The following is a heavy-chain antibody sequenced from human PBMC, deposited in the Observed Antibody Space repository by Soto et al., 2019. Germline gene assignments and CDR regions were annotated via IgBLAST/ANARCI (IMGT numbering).Heavy chain of an antibody. CDR1: GGSISGYY. D-gene: IGHD5-12*01. CDR3: AREGNLGRWLQPLDF. J-gene: IGHJ4*02. Sequence: SETLSLTCTVSGGSISGYYWSWIRQPPGKGLEWIGYIYYSGSTNYNPSLKSRVTISVDTSKNHFSLRLISVTAADTAIYFCAREGNLGRWLQPLDFWGQGTLVTVSS. V-gene: IGHV4-59*01. CDR2: IYYSGST.